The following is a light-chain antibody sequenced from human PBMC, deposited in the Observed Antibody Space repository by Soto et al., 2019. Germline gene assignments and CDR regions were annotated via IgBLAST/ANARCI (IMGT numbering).Light chain of an antibody. CDR2: GAS. CDR1: QDISTL. CDR3: QQADSFPLT. Sequence: DIQMTQSPSSVSASIGDTVTITCRASQDISTLLAWYQQKPGKAPKLLIYGASTLESGVPSRFSGRRSATDLTLTISSLQPADFATYICQQADSFPLTFRGGTKVEMK. V-gene: IGKV1D-12*01. J-gene: IGKJ4*01.